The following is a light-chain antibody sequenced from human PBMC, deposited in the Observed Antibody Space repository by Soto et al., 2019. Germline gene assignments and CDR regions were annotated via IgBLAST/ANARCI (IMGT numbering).Light chain of an antibody. V-gene: IGLV2-14*01. CDR2: EVS. J-gene: IGLJ1*01. CDR1: SSGIRDYNY. CDR3: SSKSHDL. Sequence: LTQPASVSGSPGQSITISCTGTSSGIRDYNYVSWYQQLPGNAPKLIMYEVSNRPSGISNRFSGSKSGNTASLTISGLQAEDEDDYYCSSKSHDLFGTGTKVTVL.